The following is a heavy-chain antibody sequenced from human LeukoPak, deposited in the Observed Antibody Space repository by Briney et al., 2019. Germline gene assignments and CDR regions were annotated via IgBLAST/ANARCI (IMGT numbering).Heavy chain of an antibody. CDR2: IYSGGST. CDR1: GFTVSSNY. J-gene: IGHJ4*02. D-gene: IGHD2-21*02. CDR3: ARIGGDRHPIEY. V-gene: IGHV3-66*01. Sequence: GGSLRLSCAASGFTVSSNYISWVRQAPGKGLEWVSVIYSGGSTYYADSVKGRFTISRDNSKNTLYLQMNSLRAEDTAVYYCARIGGDRHPIEYWGQGTLVTVSS.